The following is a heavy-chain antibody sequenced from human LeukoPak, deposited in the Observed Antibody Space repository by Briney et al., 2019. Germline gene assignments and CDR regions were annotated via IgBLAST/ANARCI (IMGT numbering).Heavy chain of an antibody. CDR1: GVSITTNY. CDR3: ARSSAHSYGDFHF. D-gene: IGHD5-18*01. V-gene: IGHV4-59*01. J-gene: IGHJ4*02. CDR2: IHHSGAT. Sequence: SETLSLTCSVSGVSITTNYWSWIRQPPGKGLEWLGYIHHSGATSYNPSLKSRGTMSLDTSNNKFSLKVTSVTAADTAVYYCARSSAHSYGDFHFWGQGNLVTVSS.